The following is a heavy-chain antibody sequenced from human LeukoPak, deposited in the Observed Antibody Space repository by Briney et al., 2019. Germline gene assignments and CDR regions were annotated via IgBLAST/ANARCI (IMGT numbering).Heavy chain of an antibody. D-gene: IGHD3-3*01. CDR1: GFTFSSYA. J-gene: IGHJ5*02. CDR3: ARPRGGGFLEPTYWFDP. V-gene: IGHV3-30-3*01. Sequence: GESLRLSCAASGFTFSSYAMHWVRQAPGKGLEWVAVISYDGSNKYYADSVKGRFTISRDNSKNTLYLQMNSLRAEDTAVYYCARPRGGGFLEPTYWFDPWGQGTLVTVSS. CDR2: ISYDGSNK.